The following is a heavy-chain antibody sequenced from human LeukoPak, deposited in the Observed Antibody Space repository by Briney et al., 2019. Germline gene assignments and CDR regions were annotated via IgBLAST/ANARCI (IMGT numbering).Heavy chain of an antibody. J-gene: IGHJ4*02. CDR3: ARRSRYYYGSGSPFDY. Sequence: SETLSLTCAVYGGSFSGYYWSWIRQPPGKGLEWIGEINHSGSTNYNPSLKSRVTISVDTSKNQFSLKLSSVTAADTAVYYCARRSRYYYGSGSPFDYWGQGTLVTVSS. D-gene: IGHD3-10*01. V-gene: IGHV4-34*01. CDR2: INHSGST. CDR1: GGSFSGYY.